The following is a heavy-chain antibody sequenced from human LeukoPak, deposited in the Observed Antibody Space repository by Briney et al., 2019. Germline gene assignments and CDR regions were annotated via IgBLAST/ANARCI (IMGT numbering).Heavy chain of an antibody. Sequence: PGGSLRLSCAASGFAFSSYGMHWVRQAPGKGLEWVAVISYDGSIKYYADSVKGRFTISRDNSKNTLFLQMNSLRAEDTAMYYCAKIIESGYSYGYGVDYWGQGTLVIVSS. V-gene: IGHV3-30*18. D-gene: IGHD5-18*01. CDR3: AKIIESGYSYGYGVDY. J-gene: IGHJ4*02. CDR2: ISYDGSIK. CDR1: GFAFSSYG.